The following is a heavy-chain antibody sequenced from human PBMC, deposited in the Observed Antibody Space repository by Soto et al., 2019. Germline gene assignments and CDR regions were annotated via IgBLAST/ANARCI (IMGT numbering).Heavy chain of an antibody. D-gene: IGHD1-26*01. Sequence: PGGSLRLSCAASGLTFSSYWMHWVRQAPGKGLVWVSRINTDGSVATYADSVKGRFTISRDNAKNTLYLHMNSLRAEDTAVYYCAKSGHYIGHYYYYGMDVWGQGTTVTVSS. CDR3: AKSGHYIGHYYYYGMDV. CDR2: INTDGSVA. CDR1: GLTFSSYW. J-gene: IGHJ6*02. V-gene: IGHV3-74*01.